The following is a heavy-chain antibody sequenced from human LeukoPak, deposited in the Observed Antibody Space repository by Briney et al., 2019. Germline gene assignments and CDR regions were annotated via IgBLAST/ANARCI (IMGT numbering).Heavy chain of an antibody. Sequence: PSETLSLTCTVSGGSISSYYWSWIRQPAGKGLEWIGRIYTSGSTNYSPSLKSRVTMSVDMSKNQFSLKLNSVTAADTAVYYCARAAVGGFYYFYYFMDVWAKGPRSPSP. CDR2: IYTSGST. CDR3: ARAAVGGFYYFYYFMDV. D-gene: IGHD4-23*01. J-gene: IGHJ6*03. CDR1: GGSISSYY. V-gene: IGHV4-4*07.